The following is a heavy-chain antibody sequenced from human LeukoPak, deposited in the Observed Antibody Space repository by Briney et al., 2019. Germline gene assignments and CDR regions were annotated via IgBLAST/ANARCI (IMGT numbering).Heavy chain of an antibody. V-gene: IGHV3-30-3*01. CDR1: GFTFSSYA. Sequence: PGGSLRLSCAASGFTFSSYAMHWVRQAPGKGLEWVAVISYDGSNKYYADSVKGRFTISRDNSKNTLYLQMNSLRAEDTAVYYCAKDWVGVTEMEWPPYYYYYYGMDVWGQGTTVTVSS. D-gene: IGHD3-3*01. J-gene: IGHJ6*02. CDR2: ISYDGSNK. CDR3: AKDWVGVTEMEWPPYYYYYYGMDV.